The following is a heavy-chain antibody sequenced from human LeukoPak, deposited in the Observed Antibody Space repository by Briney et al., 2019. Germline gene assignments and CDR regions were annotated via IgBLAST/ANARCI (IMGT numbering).Heavy chain of an antibody. CDR3: ARERMAHSYYYGMDV. D-gene: IGHD5-24*01. V-gene: IGHV3-33*08. CDR1: GFTFSSYA. CDR2: IWYDGSNK. Sequence: GGSLRLSCAASGFTFSSYAMHWVRQAPGKGLEWVAVIWYDGSNKYYADSVKGRFTISRDNSKNTLYLQMNSLRAEDTAVYYCARERMAHSYYYGMDVWGQGTTVTVSS. J-gene: IGHJ6*02.